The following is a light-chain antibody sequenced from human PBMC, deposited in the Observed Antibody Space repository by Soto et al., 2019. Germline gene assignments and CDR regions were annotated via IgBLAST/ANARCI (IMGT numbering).Light chain of an antibody. V-gene: IGKV1-5*03. J-gene: IGKJ1*01. CDR2: KAS. CDR3: QHYNSYSEA. CDR1: QTISSW. Sequence: DIQMTQSPSTLSGSVGDRVTITCRASQTISSWLAWYQQKPGKAPKLLIYKASTLKSGVPSRFSGSGSGTEFTLNISSLQPDDFATYYCQHYNSYSEAFGQRTKVELK.